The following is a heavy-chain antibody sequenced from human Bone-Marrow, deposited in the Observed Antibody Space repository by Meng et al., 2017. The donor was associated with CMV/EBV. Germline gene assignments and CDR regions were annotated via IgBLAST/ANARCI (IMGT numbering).Heavy chain of an antibody. CDR2: IRYDGSNK. Sequence: GESLKISCAASGFTFSSYGMHWVRQAPGKGLEWVAFIRYDGSNKYYADSVKGRFTIARDNAKSSLYLQMNCLRADDTAVYYCARYLKLIDQRPDNYYYYGMDVWAQGTTVTVSS. V-gene: IGHV3-30*02. D-gene: IGHD2-21*01. J-gene: IGHJ6*02. CDR1: GFTFSSYG. CDR3: ARYLKLIDQRPDNYYYYGMDV.